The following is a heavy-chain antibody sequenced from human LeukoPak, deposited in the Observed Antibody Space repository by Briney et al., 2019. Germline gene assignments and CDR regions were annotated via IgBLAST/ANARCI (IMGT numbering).Heavy chain of an antibody. CDR1: GFYFRDHW. J-gene: IGHJ4*02. D-gene: IGHD6-19*01. CDR2: IKTDGSET. CDR3: VKNDGWFHLAQ. Sequence: GGSLRLSCAASGFYFRDHWMDWVRQAPGKGLEWVGHIKTDGSETYYLDSLKGRISISRDNTNNALYPQMNSLRVEDTAVYYCVKNDGWFHLAQWGQGTLVTVSS. V-gene: IGHV3-7*03.